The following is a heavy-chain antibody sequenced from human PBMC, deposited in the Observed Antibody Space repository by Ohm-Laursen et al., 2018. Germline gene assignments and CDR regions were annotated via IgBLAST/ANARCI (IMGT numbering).Heavy chain of an antibody. CDR2: INPNTGDT. D-gene: IGHD3-22*01. Sequence: VKVSCKASGYTFTGNCLHWVRQAPGQGLEWLGWINPNTGDTNYAQKFQGRVTMTRDTSISTAYMELSSLRSDDSAVYYCARGMGSSGYNYVDYWGQGTLVIVSS. J-gene: IGHJ4*02. V-gene: IGHV1-2*02. CDR3: ARGMGSSGYNYVDY. CDR1: GYTFTGNC.